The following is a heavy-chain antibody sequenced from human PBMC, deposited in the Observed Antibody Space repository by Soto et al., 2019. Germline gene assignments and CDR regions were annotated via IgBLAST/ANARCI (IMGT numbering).Heavy chain of an antibody. D-gene: IGHD1-7*01. CDR3: ARTGSGTTSFIWFDP. CDR1: GYTFTNYY. V-gene: IGHV1-2*02. CDR2: MNPKSGST. Sequence: GASLKVSCKASGYTFTNYYMHWVRQAPGQGLEWMGWMNPKSGSTKYAQAFQDRVTMTTDTSTSTAYMELTRLRHGDTAVYFCARTGSGTTSFIWFDPWGQGTLVTVSS. J-gene: IGHJ5*02.